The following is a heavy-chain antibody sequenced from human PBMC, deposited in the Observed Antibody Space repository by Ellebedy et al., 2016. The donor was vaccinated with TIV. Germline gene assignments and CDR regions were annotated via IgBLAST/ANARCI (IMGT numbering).Heavy chain of an antibody. J-gene: IGHJ4*02. CDR1: GYIFTNYW. CDR2: IYPGDSDT. D-gene: IGHD6-13*01. V-gene: IGHV5-51*01. CDR3: ARHRGSTLRFSSSWYVDY. Sequence: GGSLRLSXKGSGYIFTNYWIGWVRQMPGKGLEWMGIIYPGDSDTRYRPSFQGQVTISADKSTGTANLQWTSLKASDTAMYYCARHRGSTLRFSSSWYVDYWGQGTLVTVSS.